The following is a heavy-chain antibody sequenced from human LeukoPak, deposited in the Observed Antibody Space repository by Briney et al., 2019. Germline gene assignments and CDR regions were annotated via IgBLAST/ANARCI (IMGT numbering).Heavy chain of an antibody. CDR2: IKQDGSEK. CDR1: GFTFSSYW. D-gene: IGHD3-9*01. CDR3: AKDELSDILTGYTT. V-gene: IGHV3-7*01. Sequence: GGSLRLSCAASGFTFSSYWMSWVRQAPGKGLEWVANIKQDGSEKYYVDSVKGRFTISRDNSKNTLYLLMNSLRAEDTAVYYCAKDELSDILTGYTTWGQGTLVTVSS. J-gene: IGHJ4*02.